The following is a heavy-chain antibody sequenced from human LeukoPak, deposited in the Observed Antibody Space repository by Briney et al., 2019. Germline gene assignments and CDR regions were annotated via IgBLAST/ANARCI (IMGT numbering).Heavy chain of an antibody. V-gene: IGHV1-2*02. J-gene: IGHJ4*02. CDR1: GYTFTNSY. CDR3: ARGVEPLAANTLAY. Sequence: ASVKVSCKASGYTFTNSYIHWVRQAPGQGLEWMGSMNPKSGGTKYAQKFQGRVSMTRDTSISTAYMELASLTSDDTAVYYCARGVEPLAANTLAYWGQGTLVTVSS. D-gene: IGHD1-14*01. CDR2: MNPKSGGT.